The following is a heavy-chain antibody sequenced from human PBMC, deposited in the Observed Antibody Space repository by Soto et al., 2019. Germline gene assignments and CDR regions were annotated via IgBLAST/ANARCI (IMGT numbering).Heavy chain of an antibody. CDR2: INPDNGNP. CDR3: ARGIATGQLDP. CDR1: GHTFTRYT. J-gene: IGHJ5*02. D-gene: IGHD2-15*01. Sequence: GASVKVSCKASGHTFTRYTMNWVRQAPGQRLEWMGWINPDNGNPKSSQKFQDRVIITRDTSASTAYMDLSSLRSEDTAVYYCARGIATGQLDPWGQGTLVTVSS. V-gene: IGHV1-3*01.